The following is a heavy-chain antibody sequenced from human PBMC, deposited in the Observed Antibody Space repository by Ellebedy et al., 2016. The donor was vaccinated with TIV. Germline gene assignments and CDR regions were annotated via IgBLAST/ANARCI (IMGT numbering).Heavy chain of an antibody. J-gene: IGHJ4*02. CDR2: INHSGST. Sequence: SETLSLXCAVYGGSFSGYYWSWIRQPPGKGLEWIGEINHSGSTNYNPSLKSRVTISVDTSKNQFSLKLSSVTAADTAVYYCARHFVAGHYFDYWGQGTLVTVSS. CDR1: GGSFSGYY. D-gene: IGHD2-21*01. CDR3: ARHFVAGHYFDY. V-gene: IGHV4-34*01.